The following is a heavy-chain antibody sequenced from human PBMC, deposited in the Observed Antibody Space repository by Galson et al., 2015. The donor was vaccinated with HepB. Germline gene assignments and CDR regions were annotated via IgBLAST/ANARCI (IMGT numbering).Heavy chain of an antibody. CDR2: ISSSSSTI. J-gene: IGHJ4*02. D-gene: IGHD2-2*01. CDR1: GFTFSSYS. V-gene: IGHV3-48*01. Sequence: SLRLSCAASGFTFSSYSMNWVRQAPGKGLEWVSYISSSSSTIYYADSVKGRFTISRDNAKNSLYLQMNSLRAEDTAVYYCAREFRGYCSSTSCYVEPNFDYWGQGTLVTVSS. CDR3: AREFRGYCSSTSCYVEPNFDY.